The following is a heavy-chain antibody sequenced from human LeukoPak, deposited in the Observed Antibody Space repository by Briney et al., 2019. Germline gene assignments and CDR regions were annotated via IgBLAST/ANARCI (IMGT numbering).Heavy chain of an antibody. J-gene: IGHJ6*03. CDR1: GFTFSSYW. CDR3: ARDGLYNWNYDGDYYYYYMDV. V-gene: IGHV3-7*01. CDR2: IKRDGSEK. Sequence: HPGGSLRLSCAASGFTFSSYWMTWVRQAPGKGLEWVGNIKRDGSEKYYVDSVKGRFTISRGNAKNSLYLQMNSLRAEDTAVYYCARDGLYNWNYDGDYYYYYMDVWGKGTTVTVSS. D-gene: IGHD1-7*01.